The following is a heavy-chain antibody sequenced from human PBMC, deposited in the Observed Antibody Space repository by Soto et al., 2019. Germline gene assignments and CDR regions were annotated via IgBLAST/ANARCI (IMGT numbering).Heavy chain of an antibody. CDR3: ATGTKLLRFLEWLLSDNWFDP. CDR1: GGSISSSSYY. CDR2: IYYSGST. D-gene: IGHD3-3*01. J-gene: IGHJ5*02. V-gene: IGHV4-39*01. Sequence: LSLTCTVSGGSISSSSYYWGWIRQPPGKGLEWIGSIYYSGSTYYNPSLKSRVTISVDTSKNQFSLKLSSVTAADTAVYYCATGTKLLRFLEWLLSDNWFDPWGQGTLVTVSS.